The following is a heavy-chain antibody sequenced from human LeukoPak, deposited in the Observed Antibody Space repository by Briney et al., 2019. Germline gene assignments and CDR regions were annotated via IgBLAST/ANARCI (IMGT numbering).Heavy chain of an antibody. CDR2: ISGSGGST. Sequence: GGSLRLSCEASGVTFSSYAMSWVRQAPGKGLEWVSAISGSGGSTYYADSVKGRFTISRDNSKNTLYLQMNSLRAEDTAVYYCAKTANYYDSSGYYYNYWGQGTLVTVSS. CDR1: GVTFSSYA. CDR3: AKTANYYDSSGYYYNY. D-gene: IGHD3-22*01. J-gene: IGHJ4*02. V-gene: IGHV3-23*01.